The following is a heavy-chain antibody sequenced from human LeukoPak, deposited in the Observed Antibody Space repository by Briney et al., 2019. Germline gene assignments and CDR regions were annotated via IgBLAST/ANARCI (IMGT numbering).Heavy chain of an antibody. D-gene: IGHD3-3*01. Sequence: GGSLRLSCAASGFTFSSYSMNWVRQAPGKGLEWVSCISTSSSYIYYADSVKGRFTVSRDNAKNSLYLQMDSLRAEDTGVYYCARDGYEFWSGYYHGAYFDYWGQGTLVTVSS. J-gene: IGHJ4*02. CDR3: ARDGYEFWSGYYHGAYFDY. CDR2: ISTSSSYI. V-gene: IGHV3-21*04. CDR1: GFTFSSYS.